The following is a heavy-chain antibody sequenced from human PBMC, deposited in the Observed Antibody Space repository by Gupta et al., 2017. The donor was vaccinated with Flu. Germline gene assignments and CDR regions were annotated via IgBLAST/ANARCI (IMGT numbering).Heavy chain of an antibody. CDR3: AKLLRD. V-gene: IGHV3-23*01. Sequence: EVQLLESGGGLVQPGGSLRVSCAASGFTFSINSMSWVRQAPGKGPEWVSSISGRDGSTYHADSVKGRFTISRDNSNNTLYLQMNSLRVEDTAVYYCAKLLRDWGQGILVTVSS. CDR2: ISGRDGST. D-gene: IGHD4-17*01. CDR1: GFTFSINS. J-gene: IGHJ4*02.